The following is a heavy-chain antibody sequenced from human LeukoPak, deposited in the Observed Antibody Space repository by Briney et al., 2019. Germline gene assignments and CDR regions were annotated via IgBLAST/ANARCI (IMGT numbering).Heavy chain of an antibody. CDR3: ARQGPIVVVENWFDP. CDR1: GSSISSSSYY. CDR2: LYYSGST. Sequence: AETLSLTCTVSGSSISSSSYYWGWIRQPPGKGLEWIGSLYYSGSTYYNPSLKSRVTISVDTSKNQFSLKLSSVTAADTAVYYCARQGPIVVVENWFDPWGQGTLVTVSS. J-gene: IGHJ5*02. V-gene: IGHV4-39*01. D-gene: IGHD3-22*01.